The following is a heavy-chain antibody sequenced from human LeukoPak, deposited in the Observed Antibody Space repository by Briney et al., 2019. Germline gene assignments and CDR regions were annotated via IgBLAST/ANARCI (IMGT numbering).Heavy chain of an antibody. J-gene: IGHJ4*02. CDR1: GGSISSSSYY. D-gene: IGHD3-3*01. Sequence: PSETLSLTCTVSGGSISSSSYYWGWIRQPPGKGLEWIGRIYYSGSTYYNPSLKSRVTISVDTSKNQFSLKLSSVTAADTAVYYCARHGKYYDFWSGYYARPLDYWGRGTLVTVSS. CDR2: IYYSGST. V-gene: IGHV4-39*01. CDR3: ARHGKYYDFWSGYYARPLDY.